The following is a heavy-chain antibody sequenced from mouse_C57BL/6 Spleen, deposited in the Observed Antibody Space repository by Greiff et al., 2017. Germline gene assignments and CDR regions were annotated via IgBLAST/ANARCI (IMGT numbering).Heavy chain of an antibody. D-gene: IGHD2-5*01. CDR1: GYTFTSYG. CDR2: IYPRSGNT. Sequence: VQLQQSGAELARPGASVKLSCKASGYTFTSYGISWVKQRTGQGLEWIGEIYPRSGNTYYNEKFKGKATLTADKSSSTEYMELRSLTSEDSAVYFCAGGDYYSNYVGYYYAMDYWGQGTSVTVSS. J-gene: IGHJ4*01. CDR3: AGGDYYSNYVGYYYAMDY. V-gene: IGHV1-81*01.